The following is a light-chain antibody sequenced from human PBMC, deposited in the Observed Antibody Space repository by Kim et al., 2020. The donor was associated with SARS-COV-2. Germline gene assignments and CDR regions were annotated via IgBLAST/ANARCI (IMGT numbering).Light chain of an antibody. CDR2: RDR. CDR1: NPGTIR. V-gene: IGLV3-9*01. CDR3: QVWDSGTV. J-gene: IGLJ2*01. Sequence: VSVALRQTAWILCEGNNPGTIRVHWYQQKPGQAPVLVIYRDRSRRSGIPERFSGSNSGNTATLTISRAQGGDEADYFCQVWDSGTVFGGGTRLTVL.